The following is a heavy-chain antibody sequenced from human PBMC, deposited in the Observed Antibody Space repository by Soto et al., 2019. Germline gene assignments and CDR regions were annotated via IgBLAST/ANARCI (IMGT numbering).Heavy chain of an antibody. V-gene: IGHV1-18*01. CDR2: ISAYNGNT. J-gene: IGHJ4*02. CDR3: AREYTQAVYDGYYFDY. CDR1: GYTFTSYG. Sequence: ASVKVSFKASGYTFTSYGISWVRQAPGQGLEWMGWISAYNGNTNYAQKLQGRVTMTTDTSTSTAYMELRSLRSDDTAVYYCAREYTQAVYDGYYFDYWGQGTLVTVSS. D-gene: IGHD2-2*02.